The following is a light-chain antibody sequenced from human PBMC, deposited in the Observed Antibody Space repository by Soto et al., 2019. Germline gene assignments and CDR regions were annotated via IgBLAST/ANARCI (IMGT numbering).Light chain of an antibody. Sequence: EIVMTQSPSTLSGSPGERATLSYRASQSVSGNLVWYQQKPGQAPRLLISGASSRAAGIPARLTGSGSGTEFTLTISSLQSDDFAAYYCQHYNGYSGTFGQGTKVDIK. CDR2: GAS. CDR3: QHYNGYSGT. V-gene: IGKV3-15*01. J-gene: IGKJ1*01. CDR1: QSVSGN.